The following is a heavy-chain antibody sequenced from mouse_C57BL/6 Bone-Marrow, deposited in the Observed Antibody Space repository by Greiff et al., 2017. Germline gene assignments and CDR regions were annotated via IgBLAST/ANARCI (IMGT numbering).Heavy chain of an antibody. Sequence: EVQLQQSGPELVKPGASVKISCKASGYSFTGYYMNWVKQSPEKSLEWIGEINPSTGGTTYNQKFKAKATLTVDKSSSTAYMQLSSLTSEDSAVYDCARDPTVGTFDYWGQGTTLTVSS. CDR2: INPSTGGT. J-gene: IGHJ2*01. D-gene: IGHD1-1*01. CDR1: GYSFTGYY. CDR3: ARDPTVGTFDY. V-gene: IGHV1-42*01.